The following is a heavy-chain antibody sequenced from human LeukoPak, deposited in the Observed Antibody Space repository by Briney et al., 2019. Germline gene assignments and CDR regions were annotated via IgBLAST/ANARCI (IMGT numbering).Heavy chain of an antibody. CDR1: GGSFSGYY. V-gene: IGHV4-34*01. Sequence: SETLSLTCAVSGGSFSGYYWSWIRQPPGKGLEWIGEINHSGSTNYNPSLKSRVTISVDTSKNQFSLKLSSVTAADTAVYYCAREVRSSINFDYWGQGTLVTVSS. D-gene: IGHD1-26*01. CDR3: AREVRSSINFDY. J-gene: IGHJ4*02. CDR2: INHSGST.